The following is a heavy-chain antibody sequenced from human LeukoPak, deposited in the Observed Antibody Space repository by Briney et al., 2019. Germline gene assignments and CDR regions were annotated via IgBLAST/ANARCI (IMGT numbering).Heavy chain of an antibody. D-gene: IGHD4-17*01. CDR3: VRGPVTRFEI. CDR1: GFTVSSNY. Sequence: GGSLRLSCAASGFTVSSNYMSWVRQAPGKGLEWVSVIYSGGTTYYADSVKGRFTISRDNSNNTLYLQMNSLRAEDTAVYYCVRGPVTRFEIWGQGTMVTVSS. V-gene: IGHV3-53*01. CDR2: IYSGGTT. J-gene: IGHJ3*02.